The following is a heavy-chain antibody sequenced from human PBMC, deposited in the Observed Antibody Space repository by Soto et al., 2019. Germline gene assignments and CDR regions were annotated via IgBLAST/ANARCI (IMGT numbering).Heavy chain of an antibody. CDR1: GFSLSTARMG. CDR2: IFSNDEK. Sequence: QVTLKESGPVLVKPTETLTLTCTVSGFSLSTARMGVSWIRQPPGKALEWLAHIFSNDEKSYSTSLKSRLTICNDTSKSQVVLTMTNMDPVDTATYYCARIFRYCSSTSCYGAGYYYYMDVWGKGTTVTVSS. V-gene: IGHV2-26*01. CDR3: ARIFRYCSSTSCYGAGYYYYMDV. J-gene: IGHJ6*03. D-gene: IGHD2-2*01.